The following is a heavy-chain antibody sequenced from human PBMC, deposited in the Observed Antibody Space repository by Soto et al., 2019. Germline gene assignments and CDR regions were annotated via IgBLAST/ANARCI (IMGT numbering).Heavy chain of an antibody. V-gene: IGHV4-34*01. Sequence: PSETLSLTCAVYGGSFSGYYWSWIRQPPGKGLEWIGEINHSGSTNYNPSLKSRVTISVDTSKNQFSLKLSSVTAADTAVYYCARGSGDFSSGLSWFDPWGQGTLVTVSS. CDR2: INHSGST. D-gene: IGHD3-3*01. J-gene: IGHJ5*02. CDR1: GGSFSGYY. CDR3: ARGSGDFSSGLSWFDP.